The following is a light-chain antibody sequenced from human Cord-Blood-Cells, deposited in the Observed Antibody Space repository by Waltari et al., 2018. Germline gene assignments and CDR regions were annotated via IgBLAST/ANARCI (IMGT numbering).Light chain of an antibody. J-gene: IGKJ3*01. CDR3: QQYYSTPFT. CDR1: QSVLYSSNNKNY. CDR2: WAS. Sequence: DIVMTQSPDSLAVSLGETATINCKSNQSVLYSSNNKNYLAWYQQKPGQPPKLLIYWASTRESGVPDRFSGSGSGTDFTLTISSLQAEDVAVYYCQQYYSTPFTFGPGTKVDIK. V-gene: IGKV4-1*01.